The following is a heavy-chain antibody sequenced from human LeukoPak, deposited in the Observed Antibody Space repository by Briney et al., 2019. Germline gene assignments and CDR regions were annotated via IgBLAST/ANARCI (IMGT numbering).Heavy chain of an antibody. CDR2: ISYGGSNK. D-gene: IGHD3-10*01. V-gene: IGHV3-30*04. J-gene: IGHJ5*02. Sequence: PGRSLRLAWAASGFTFISYAMRWVRQAPGKGLEWVAFISYGGSNKYYAYCVKDRFTISRDNSKNPLSLQMNSLRDEDTAVYYCARDKMLRGVITSGPWGQGPLVPASS. CDR3: ARDKMLRGVITSGP. CDR1: GFTFISYA.